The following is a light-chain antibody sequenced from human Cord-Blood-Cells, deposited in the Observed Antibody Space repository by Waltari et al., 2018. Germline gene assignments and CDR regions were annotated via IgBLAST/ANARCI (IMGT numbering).Light chain of an antibody. V-gene: IGKV3-11*01. J-gene: IGKJ4*01. CDR2: DAS. CDR3: QQRSNWPPGCT. Sequence: EIVLTQSPATLSLSPGERATLSCRASQSVSSYLAWYQQKPGQAPRLLIYDASNRATGISARFSGSGSGTDFTLTISSLEPEDFAVYYCQQRSNWPPGCTFGGGTKVEIK. CDR1: QSVSSY.